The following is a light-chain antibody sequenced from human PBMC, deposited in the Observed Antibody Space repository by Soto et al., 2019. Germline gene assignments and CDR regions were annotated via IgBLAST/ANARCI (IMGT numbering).Light chain of an antibody. V-gene: IGKV4-1*01. Sequence: DIVMTQSPDSLAVSLGERATINCKSSQSVLYSSNNKNYLAWYQQKPGQPPKLLIYWASTRECEVPDRFSGSGSWTDFTLTISSLQAEDVAVYYCQQDYSTPRTFGKGTKVEIK. J-gene: IGKJ1*01. CDR3: QQDYSTPRT. CDR2: WAS. CDR1: QSVLYSSNNKNY.